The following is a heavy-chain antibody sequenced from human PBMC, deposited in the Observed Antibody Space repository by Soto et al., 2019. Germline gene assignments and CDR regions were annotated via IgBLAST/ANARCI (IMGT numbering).Heavy chain of an antibody. CDR2: FYYSGST. Sequence: PLETLSLTCTVSGASISSSGYYWGWIRQPPGKGLEWIGSFYYSGSTYYNPSLKSRVTISVDTSKNQFSLKLSSVTAADTAVYYCSRHKPNSSGWYYYGMDVWGQGTTVTVSS. J-gene: IGHJ6*02. V-gene: IGHV4-39*01. CDR1: GASISSSGYY. CDR3: SRHKPNSSGWYYYGMDV. D-gene: IGHD6-19*01.